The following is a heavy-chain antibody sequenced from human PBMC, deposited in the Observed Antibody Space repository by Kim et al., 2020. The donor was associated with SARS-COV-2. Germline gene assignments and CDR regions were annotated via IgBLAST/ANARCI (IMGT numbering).Heavy chain of an antibody. Sequence: ASVKVSCRASGYTFNTYGINWVRQAPGQGLQWMGWISVLSGDANYAPNLQGRLTISIDSSTSTASMDLRGLRSDDTAVYYCVRDDENNAPAIWGQGTLVSVSS. CDR2: ISVLSGDA. CDR1: GYTFNTYG. D-gene: IGHD2-2*01. CDR3: VRDDENNAPAI. V-gene: IGHV1-18*01. J-gene: IGHJ1*01.